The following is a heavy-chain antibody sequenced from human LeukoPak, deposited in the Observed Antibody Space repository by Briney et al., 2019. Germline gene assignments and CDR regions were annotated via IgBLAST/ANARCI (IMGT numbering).Heavy chain of an antibody. D-gene: IGHD1-26*01. CDR3: ARHSFELLRAFDI. CDR1: GGSISSYY. CDR2: INHSGST. Sequence: SETLSLTCTVSGGSISSYYWSWIRQPPGKGLEWIGEINHSGSTNYNPSLKSRVTISVDTSKNQFSLKLSSVTAADTAVYYCARHSFELLRAFDIWGQGTMVTVSS. J-gene: IGHJ3*02. V-gene: IGHV4-34*01.